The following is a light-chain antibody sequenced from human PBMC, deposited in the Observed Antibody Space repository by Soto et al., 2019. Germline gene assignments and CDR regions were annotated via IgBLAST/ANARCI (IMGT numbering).Light chain of an antibody. Sequence: QAVVTQEPSLTVSPGGTVTLTCGSSTGTLTSGHFPYWFQQKPGQAPRALIFDTSNRHSWTPARFSGSLLGGKAALTLSGAQPEDEADYYCLHYYSGARVSGGGTQLTVL. V-gene: IGLV7-46*01. CDR3: LHYYSGARV. CDR2: DTS. J-gene: IGLJ2*01. CDR1: TGTLTSGHF.